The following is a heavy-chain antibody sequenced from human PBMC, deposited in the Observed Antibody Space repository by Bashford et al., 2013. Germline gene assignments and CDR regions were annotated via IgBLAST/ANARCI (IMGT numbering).Heavy chain of an antibody. CDR3: AKEYYGDYQ. D-gene: IGHD4-17*01. Sequence: GGSLRLSCAASGFTFSSYAMHWVRQAPGKGLEWVSGISSSGGSTYYADSVKGRFTISRDNSKNTLYLEMNSLRAEDTALYYCAKEYYGDYQWGQGTLVTVSS. CDR2: ISSSGGST. CDR1: GFTFSSYA. V-gene: IGHV3-23*01. J-gene: IGHJ4*02.